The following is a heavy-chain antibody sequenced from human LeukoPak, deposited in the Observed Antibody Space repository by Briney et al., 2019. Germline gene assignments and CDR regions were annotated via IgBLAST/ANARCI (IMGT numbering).Heavy chain of an antibody. CDR3: ARVLKDGYNNGNFQH. Sequence: ASVKVSCKASGYTFTGYYVHWVRQVPGQGLEWMGWINPNSSATNFPQKFQGRVTLTRDTSIATAYMELSRLRSDDTAVYYCARVLKDGYNNGNFQHWGQGTLVTVSS. V-gene: IGHV1-2*02. CDR1: GYTFTGYY. J-gene: IGHJ1*01. D-gene: IGHD5-24*01. CDR2: INPNSSAT.